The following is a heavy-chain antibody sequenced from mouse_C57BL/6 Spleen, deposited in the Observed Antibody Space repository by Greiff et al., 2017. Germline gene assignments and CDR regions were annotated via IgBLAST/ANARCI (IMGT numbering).Heavy chain of an antibody. CDR1: GYTFTGYW. V-gene: IGHV1-9*01. J-gene: IGHJ2*01. CDR2: ILPGSGST. Sequence: QVQLQQSGAELMKPGASVKLSCKATGYTFTGYWIEWVKQRPGHGLEWIGEILPGSGSTNYHEKFKGKATFTADTSSNTANMQLSSLTTEDSAIYYCARMDDYDALFDYWGQGTTLTVSS. CDR3: ARMDDYDALFDY. D-gene: IGHD2-4*01.